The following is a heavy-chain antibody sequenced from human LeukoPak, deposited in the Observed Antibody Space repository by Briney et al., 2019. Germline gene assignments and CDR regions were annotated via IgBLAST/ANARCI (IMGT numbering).Heavy chain of an antibody. D-gene: IGHD1-26*01. Sequence: ASVKVSCKASGYTFSGYYMHWVRQAPGQGLEWMGWINPDSGGTKYAQKFQGRVTMTRDTSISTAYMELNRLTSDDTAVYYCARELSGSSAFDYWGQGTLVTVSS. CDR2: INPDSGGT. CDR3: ARELSGSSAFDY. J-gene: IGHJ4*02. V-gene: IGHV1-2*02. CDR1: GYTFSGYY.